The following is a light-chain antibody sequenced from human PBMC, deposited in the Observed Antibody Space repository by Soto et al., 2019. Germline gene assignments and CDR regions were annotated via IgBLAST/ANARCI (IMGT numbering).Light chain of an antibody. CDR2: SAT. J-gene: IGKJ2*01. Sequence: DIQLTQSPSFLAASVGDRVTITCRASQGIASFLAWYQQKPGKAPKLLIYSATTLQTGVSSRFSGSRSGPEFTLTISSLQPEDFATYYCQQLNSYPYTFAQGTKREIK. CDR3: QQLNSYPYT. V-gene: IGKV1-9*01. CDR1: QGIASF.